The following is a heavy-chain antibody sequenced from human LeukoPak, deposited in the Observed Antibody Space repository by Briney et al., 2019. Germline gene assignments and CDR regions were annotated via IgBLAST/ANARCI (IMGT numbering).Heavy chain of an antibody. CDR1: GFTFSSYA. D-gene: IGHD3-10*01. V-gene: IGHV3-23*01. CDR2: ISGSGDST. J-gene: IGHJ4*02. Sequence: PGGSLRLSCAASGFTFSSYAMSWVRQAPGKGLEWVSAISGSGDSTYYGDSVKGRFTISRDNSKNTLYLEMNSLRAEDTAVYYCAQDYGRDGEGTMFDYWGQGILVTVSS. CDR3: AQDYGRDGEGTMFDY.